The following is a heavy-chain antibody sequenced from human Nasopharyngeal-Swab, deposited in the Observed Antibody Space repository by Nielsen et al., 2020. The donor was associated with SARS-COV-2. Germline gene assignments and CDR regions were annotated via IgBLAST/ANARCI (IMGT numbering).Heavy chain of an antibody. J-gene: IGHJ6*02. D-gene: IGHD6-6*01. V-gene: IGHV1-8*01. CDR2: MNPNSGNT. CDR3: ARGSYSSSSYYYYYGMDV. Sequence: ASVKVSCKASGYTFTSYDINWVRQATGQGLGWMGWMNPNSGNTGYAQKFQGRVTMTRNTSISTAYMELSSLRSEDTAVYYCARGSYSSSSYYYYYGMDVWGQGTTVTVSS. CDR1: GYTFTSYD.